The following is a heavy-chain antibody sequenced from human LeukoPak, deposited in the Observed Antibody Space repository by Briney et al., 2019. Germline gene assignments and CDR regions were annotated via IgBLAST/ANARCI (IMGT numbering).Heavy chain of an antibody. CDR2: IIPIFGAA. CDR3: ARLDSQYRSPH. CDR1: GGTFSSYA. Sequence: GASVKVSCKASGGTFSSYAISWVRQAPGQGLEWMGGIIPIFGAANYAQKFQGRVTITADESTSTAYMELSSLRSEDTAVYYCARLDSQYRSPHWGQGTLVTVSS. D-gene: IGHD3-16*02. J-gene: IGHJ4*02. V-gene: IGHV1-69*13.